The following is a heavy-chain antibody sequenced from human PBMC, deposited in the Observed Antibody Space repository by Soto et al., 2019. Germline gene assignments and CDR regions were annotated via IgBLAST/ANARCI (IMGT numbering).Heavy chain of an antibody. J-gene: IGHJ6*02. D-gene: IGHD5-12*01. Sequence: PGGSLRLSCAASGFTFSIYSMNWVRQAPGKGLEWVSYIMPGSSHIFYADSVKGRFTISRDNSKNTLYLQMNSLRAEDTAVYSCARDRGYSGYDSPRYYYGMDVWGQGTTVTVSS. CDR3: ARDRGYSGYDSPRYYYGMDV. CDR2: IMPGSSHI. CDR1: GFTFSIYS. V-gene: IGHV3-21*05.